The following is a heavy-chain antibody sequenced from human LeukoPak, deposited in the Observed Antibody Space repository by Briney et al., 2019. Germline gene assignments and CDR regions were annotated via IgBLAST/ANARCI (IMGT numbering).Heavy chain of an antibody. CDR1: GYTFTGYY. J-gene: IGHJ6*03. CDR3: ATDYATDYYMDV. Sequence: PGASVKVSCKASGYTFTGYYMHWVRQAPGQGLEWMGWINPNSGDTNYAQKFQGRVTMTEDTSTDTAYMELSSLRSEDTAVYYCATDYATDYYMDVWGKGTTVTVSS. V-gene: IGHV1-2*02. D-gene: IGHD2-8*01. CDR2: INPNSGDT.